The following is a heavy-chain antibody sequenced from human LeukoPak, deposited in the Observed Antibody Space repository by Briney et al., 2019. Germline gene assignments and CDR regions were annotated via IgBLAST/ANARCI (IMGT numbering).Heavy chain of an antibody. CDR2: ISGSGDNT. D-gene: IGHD2-2*01. V-gene: IGHV3-23*01. CDR1: GFTFSSYA. Sequence: GGSLRLSCAASGFTFSSYAMNWVRQAPGKGLEWISSISGSGDNTYYADSVKGRFTISRDNSRNTLFLQMNSLRAEGTAVYYCAHGAMYQLDYWGQGTLVTVSS. CDR3: AHGAMYQLDY. J-gene: IGHJ4*02.